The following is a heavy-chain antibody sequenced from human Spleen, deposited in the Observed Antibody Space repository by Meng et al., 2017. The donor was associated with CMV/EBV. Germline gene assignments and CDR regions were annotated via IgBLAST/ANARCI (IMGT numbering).Heavy chain of an antibody. J-gene: IGHJ4*02. D-gene: IGHD2-2*01. CDR3: AKAGRYQLLSLSAFDY. CDR1: GFTFSSYA. V-gene: IGHV3-30*19. Sequence: GESLKISCTASGFTFSSYAMHWVRQAPGKGLEWVAVMSYDGSDEYYADSVKGRFTISRDNSNNTLYLQMNSLSAEDTAVYYCAKAGRYQLLSLSAFDYWGQGTLVTVSS. CDR2: MSYDGSDE.